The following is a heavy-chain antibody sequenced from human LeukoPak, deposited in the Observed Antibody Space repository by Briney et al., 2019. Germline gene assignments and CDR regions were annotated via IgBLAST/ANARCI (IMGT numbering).Heavy chain of an antibody. J-gene: IGHJ4*02. D-gene: IGHD6-13*01. Sequence: ASVKVSCKASGYTFTSYDINWVRQATGQGLEWMGWMNPNSGNTGYAQKFQGRVTITRNTSISTAYMELSSLRSEDTAVYYCARAGQQLPWYFDYWGQGTLVTVSS. CDR3: ARAGQQLPWYFDY. CDR1: GYTFTSYD. CDR2: MNPNSGNT. V-gene: IGHV1-8*03.